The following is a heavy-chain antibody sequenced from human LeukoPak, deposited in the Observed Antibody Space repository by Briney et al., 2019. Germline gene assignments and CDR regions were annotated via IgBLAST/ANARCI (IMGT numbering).Heavy chain of an antibody. D-gene: IGHD3-22*01. CDR3: AREVDYYDSSGYYSDAFDI. CDR2: IYTSGST. V-gene: IGHV4-4*07. J-gene: IGHJ3*02. CDR1: GGSISSYY. Sequence: SETLSLTCTVSGGSISSYYWSWIRQPAGKGLEWLGRIYTSGSTNYNPSLKSRVTMSVDTSKNQFSLKLSSVTAADTAVYYCAREVDYYDSSGYYSDAFDIWGQGTMVTVSS.